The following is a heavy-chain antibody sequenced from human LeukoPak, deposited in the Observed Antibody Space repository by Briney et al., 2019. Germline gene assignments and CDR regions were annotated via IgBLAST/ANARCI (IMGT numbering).Heavy chain of an antibody. Sequence: QPGGSLSLSCAASGFTFSIYAMSWVRQAPGKGLEWVSSITDSGENTYYADSVKGRFTISRDNSRNTLFLQMNSLSAEDTAMYYCAKNGDCSSTNCYRAFDIWGQGTRVTVSS. D-gene: IGHD2-2*01. CDR1: GFTFSIYA. CDR2: ITDSGENT. V-gene: IGHV3-23*01. CDR3: AKNGDCSSTNCYRAFDI. J-gene: IGHJ3*02.